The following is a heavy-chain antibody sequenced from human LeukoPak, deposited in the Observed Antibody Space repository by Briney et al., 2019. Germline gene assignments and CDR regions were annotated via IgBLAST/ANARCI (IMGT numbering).Heavy chain of an antibody. CDR1: GFTFSSYA. V-gene: IGHV3-23*01. CDR3: AKDLSSGYYIDFDY. Sequence: GGSLRLSCAASGFTFSSYAMSWVRQAPGKGLEWVSAISGSGGSTYYADSVKGRFTISRDNSKSTLYLQMNSLRAEDTAVYYCAKDLSSGYYIDFDYWGQGTLVTVSS. CDR2: ISGSGGST. J-gene: IGHJ4*02. D-gene: IGHD3-22*01.